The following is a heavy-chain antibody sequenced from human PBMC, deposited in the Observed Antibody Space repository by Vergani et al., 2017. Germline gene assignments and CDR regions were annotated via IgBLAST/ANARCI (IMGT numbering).Heavy chain of an antibody. Sequence: QLQLQESGPGLVKPSETLSLPCTVSGGSISSGGYYWSWLRQHPGKGLEWIGYIYYSGSTYYNPSLKSRVTISVDTSKNQFSLKLSSVTAADTAVYYCARVSSGYYSGWFDPWGQGTLVTVSS. V-gene: IGHV4-31*03. D-gene: IGHD3-22*01. CDR1: GGSISSGGYY. CDR3: ARVSSGYYSGWFDP. CDR2: IYYSGST. J-gene: IGHJ5*02.